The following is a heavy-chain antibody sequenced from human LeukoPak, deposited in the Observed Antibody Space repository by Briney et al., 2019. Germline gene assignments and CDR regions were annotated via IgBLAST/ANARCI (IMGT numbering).Heavy chain of an antibody. CDR3: ARARVSGWFMLGAFDI. J-gene: IGHJ3*02. CDR1: GGSISSSSYY. D-gene: IGHD6-19*01. V-gene: IGHV4-39*07. CDR2: IYYSGST. Sequence: SETLSLTCTVSGGSISSSSYYWGWIRQPPGKGLEWIGSIYYSGSTYYNPSLKSRVTISVDTSKNQFSLKLSSVTAADTAVYYCARARVSGWFMLGAFDIWGQGTMVTVSS.